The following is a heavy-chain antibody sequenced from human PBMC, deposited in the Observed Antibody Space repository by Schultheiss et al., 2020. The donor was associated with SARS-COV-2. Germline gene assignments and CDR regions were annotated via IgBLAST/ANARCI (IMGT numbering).Heavy chain of an antibody. CDR3: AKVSGVAVAGTGYDY. CDR1: GFTFSSYW. D-gene: IGHD6-19*01. V-gene: IGHV3-74*01. J-gene: IGHJ4*02. CDR2: INSDGSST. Sequence: GGSLRLSCAASGFTFSSYWMHWVRQAPGKGLVWVSRINSDGSSTSYADSVKGRFTISRDNAKNTLYLQMNSLRAEDTAVYYCAKVSGVAVAGTGYDYWGQGTLVTVSS.